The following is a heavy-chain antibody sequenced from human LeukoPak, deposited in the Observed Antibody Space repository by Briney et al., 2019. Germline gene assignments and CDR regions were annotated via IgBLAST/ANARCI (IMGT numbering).Heavy chain of an antibody. J-gene: IGHJ4*02. Sequence: GRSLRLSCVASGFTFSSDYMTWVRQSPGKGLEWVSSISTSGTTSYYADSVKGRFTISRDNSRNTLYFQMNSLGLEDTAIYFCATGLAHYWGQGTMVTVSS. V-gene: IGHV3-23*01. CDR1: GFTFSSDY. CDR3: ATGLAHY. CDR2: ISTSGTTS.